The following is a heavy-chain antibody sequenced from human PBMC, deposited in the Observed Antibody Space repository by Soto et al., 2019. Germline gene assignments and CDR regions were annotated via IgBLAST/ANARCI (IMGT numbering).Heavy chain of an antibody. CDR1: GFTFSSYG. J-gene: IGHJ4*02. Sequence: PGGSLRLSCAASGFTFSSYGMHWVRQAPGKGLEWVAVISYDVSNKYYADSVKGRFTISRDNSKNTLYLQMNSLRAEDTAVYYCAKAREYYYGSGSYYSDYWGQGTLVTVAS. D-gene: IGHD3-10*01. CDR2: ISYDVSNK. CDR3: AKAREYYYGSGSYYSDY. V-gene: IGHV3-30*18.